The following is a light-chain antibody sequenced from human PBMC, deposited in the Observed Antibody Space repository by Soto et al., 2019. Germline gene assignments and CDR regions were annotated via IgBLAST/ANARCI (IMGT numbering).Light chain of an antibody. CDR3: QQSYSTPWT. J-gene: IGKJ1*01. V-gene: IGKV1-39*01. CDR2: AAS. Sequence: DIQMTQSPSSLSASVGDRVTITCRASQSISSYLNLYQQKPGKAPKLLIYAASSLQSGVPSRFSGSGSGTDFTLTISSLQLEDFATYYCQQSYSTPWTFGQGTKVEIK. CDR1: QSISSY.